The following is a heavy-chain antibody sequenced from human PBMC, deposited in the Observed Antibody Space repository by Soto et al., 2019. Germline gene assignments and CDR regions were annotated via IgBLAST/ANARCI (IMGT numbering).Heavy chain of an antibody. CDR3: ARGAPQSYYYYYYIGG. CDR2: IYYSGST. CDR1: GGSISSYY. V-gene: IGHV4-59*01. Sequence: SETLSLTCTVSGGSISSYYWSWIRQPPGKGLEWIGYIYYSGSTNYNPSLKSRVTISVDTSKNQFSLKLSSVTAADTAVYYCARGAPQSYYYYYYIGGWGKGTTVTVSS. J-gene: IGHJ6*03.